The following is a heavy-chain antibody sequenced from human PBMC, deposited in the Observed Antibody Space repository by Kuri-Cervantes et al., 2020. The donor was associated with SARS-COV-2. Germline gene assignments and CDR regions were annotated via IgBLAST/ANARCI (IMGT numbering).Heavy chain of an antibody. Sequence: ASVKVSCKASGYSFTGYYMHWVRQAPGQGLEWMGWIHPDSGGTNYAQKFQGRVTMTRDTSIDTAYLELSSLRSEDTAVYYCARDRPYENTIFGVVPSHDWYFDLWGRGTLVTVSS. CDR1: GYSFTGYY. CDR3: ARDRPYENTIFGVVPSHDWYFDL. D-gene: IGHD3-3*01. V-gene: IGHV1-2*02. CDR2: IHPDSGGT. J-gene: IGHJ2*01.